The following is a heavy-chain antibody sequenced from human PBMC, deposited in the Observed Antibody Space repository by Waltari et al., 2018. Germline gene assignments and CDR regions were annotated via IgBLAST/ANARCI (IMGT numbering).Heavy chain of an antibody. CDR3: AKANVLLWFGEPSAFDY. J-gene: IGHJ4*02. V-gene: IGHV3-23*01. CDR2: IRGSGGST. Sequence: EVQLLESGGGLVQPGGSLRLSCAASGFTFSSYAMSWVRQAPGKGLEWVSAIRGSGGSTYYADSVKGRFTISRDNSKNTLYLQMNSLRAEDTAVYYCAKANVLLWFGEPSAFDYWGQGTLVTVSS. D-gene: IGHD3-10*01. CDR1: GFTFSSYA.